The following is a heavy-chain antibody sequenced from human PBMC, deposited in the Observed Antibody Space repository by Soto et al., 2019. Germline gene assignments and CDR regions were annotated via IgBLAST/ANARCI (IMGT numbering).Heavy chain of an antibody. CDR3: ASWLSAGYYYCLNY. CDR1: GFTFSSYA. Sequence: QVQLVESGGGVVQPGRSLRLSCAASGFTFSSYAMHWVRQAPGKGLEWVAVISYDGSNKYYADSVKGRFTISIDNSKNTRYLQMNSLRAEDTAVYYCASWLSAGYYYCLNYWGQGTLVTVSS. CDR2: ISYDGSNK. D-gene: IGHD3-22*01. J-gene: IGHJ4*02. V-gene: IGHV3-30-3*01.